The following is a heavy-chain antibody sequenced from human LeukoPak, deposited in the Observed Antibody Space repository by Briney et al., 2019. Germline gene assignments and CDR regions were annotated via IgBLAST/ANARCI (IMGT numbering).Heavy chain of an antibody. CDR2: IKSKTDGGTT. CDR3: TTDSIAAAGLDY. D-gene: IGHD6-13*01. Sequence: PGGSLRLSCAASGFTFSNAWMSWVRQAPGKGLEWVGRIKSKTDGGTTDYAAPVKGRFTISRDDSKNTLYLQMNSLKTEDTAVYYCTTDSIAAAGLDYWGQGTLVTVSS. CDR1: GFTFSNAW. J-gene: IGHJ4*02. V-gene: IGHV3-15*01.